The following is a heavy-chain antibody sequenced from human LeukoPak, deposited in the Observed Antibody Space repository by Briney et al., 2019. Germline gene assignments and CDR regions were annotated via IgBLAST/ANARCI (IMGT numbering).Heavy chain of an antibody. Sequence: SETLSLTCTVSGDSITGFYWNWIRQPPGKGLEWIGYIHYSGSTNYNPSLKSRVSISVDTSKTQFSLKLSSVTAADTAVYYCARRQWVPAFDVWGQGTMVTVSS. D-gene: IGHD1-26*01. V-gene: IGHV4-59*08. CDR1: GDSITGFY. CDR3: ARRQWVPAFDV. J-gene: IGHJ3*01. CDR2: IHYSGST.